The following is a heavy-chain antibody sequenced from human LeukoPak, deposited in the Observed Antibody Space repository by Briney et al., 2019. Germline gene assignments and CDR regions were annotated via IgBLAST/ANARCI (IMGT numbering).Heavy chain of an antibody. Sequence: ASVKVSCKASGYTFTGYYMHWVRQAPGQGLEWMGWINPNSGGTNYAQKFQGRVTMTRDMSTSTVYMELSSLRSEDTAVYYCVRALPHRRLMDTTMEQHWFDPWGQGTLVTVSS. CDR3: VRALPHRRLMDTTMEQHWFDP. J-gene: IGHJ5*02. CDR2: INPNSGGT. CDR1: GYTFTGYY. D-gene: IGHD5-18*01. V-gene: IGHV1-2*02.